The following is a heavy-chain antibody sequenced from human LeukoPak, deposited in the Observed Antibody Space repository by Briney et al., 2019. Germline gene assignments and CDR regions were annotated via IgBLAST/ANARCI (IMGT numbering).Heavy chain of an antibody. D-gene: IGHD6-6*01. Sequence: PSETLSLTCSVSGGSISSLYWSWIRQPPGKGLEWIGEINHSGSTNYNPSLKSRVTISVDTSKNQFSLKLSSVTAADTAVYYCARGRTIAARYSFDYWGQGTLVTVSS. CDR3: ARGRTIAARYSFDY. CDR2: INHSGST. V-gene: IGHV4-34*01. CDR1: GGSISSLY. J-gene: IGHJ4*02.